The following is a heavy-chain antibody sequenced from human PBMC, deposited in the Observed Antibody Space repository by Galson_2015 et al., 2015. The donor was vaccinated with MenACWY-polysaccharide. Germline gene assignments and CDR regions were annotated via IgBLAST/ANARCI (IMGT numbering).Heavy chain of an antibody. Sequence: SLRLSCAASGFTFSNYAMTWVRQAPGKGLEWVSAISGSGGTTYYADSVKGRFTISRDNSKSTLFLEMSSLRAEDTAVYYCAKGKISGFLNWFDPWGQGTLVTVSS. CDR2: ISGSGGTT. D-gene: IGHD3-22*01. CDR1: GFTFSNYA. CDR3: AKGKISGFLNWFDP. J-gene: IGHJ5*02. V-gene: IGHV3-23*01.